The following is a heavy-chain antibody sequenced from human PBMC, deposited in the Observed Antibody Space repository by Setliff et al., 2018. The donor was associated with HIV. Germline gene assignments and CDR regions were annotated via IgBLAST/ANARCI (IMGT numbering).Heavy chain of an antibody. D-gene: IGHD3-3*01. Sequence: SETLSLTCTVSGGSISSGTYYWSWIRQHPGKGLEWIGYIYYSGSTYYNPSLKSRVTISVDTSRNQFSLKLSSVTAADTAVYYCARDRSDYYDLPGYFDHWGQGTPVTVSS. CDR3: ARDRSDYYDLPGYFDH. V-gene: IGHV4-31*03. CDR2: IYYSGST. J-gene: IGHJ4*02. CDR1: GGSISSGTYY.